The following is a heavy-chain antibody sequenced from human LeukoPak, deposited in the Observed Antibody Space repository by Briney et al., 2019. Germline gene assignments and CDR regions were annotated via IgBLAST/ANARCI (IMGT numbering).Heavy chain of an antibody. Sequence: ASVKVSCKASGYSFISYGISWVRQAPGQGLEWMGWIGGYYGGDTNYAQKLQGRVTVTTDTSTSTAYMELRSLRSDDTAVYYCASDLWNFYDSSGYYRDFDYWGQGTLVTVSS. CDR3: ASDLWNFYDSSGYYRDFDY. D-gene: IGHD3-22*01. V-gene: IGHV1-18*01. CDR2: IGGYYGGDT. CDR1: GYSFISYG. J-gene: IGHJ4*02.